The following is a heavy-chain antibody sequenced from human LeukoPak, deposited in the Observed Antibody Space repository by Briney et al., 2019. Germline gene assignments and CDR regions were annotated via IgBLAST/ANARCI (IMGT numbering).Heavy chain of an antibody. V-gene: IGHV3-7*03. CDR1: GFTFSSYW. Sequence: GGSLRLSCAASGFTFSSYWMSWVRQAPGKGLEWVAYIKQDGSEKYYEDSVKGRFTISRDNAKNSLYLQMNSLRAEDMALYYCAKGYSSSWYYWFDPWGQGTLVTVSS. CDR2: IKQDGSEK. D-gene: IGHD6-13*01. CDR3: AKGYSSSWYYWFDP. J-gene: IGHJ5*02.